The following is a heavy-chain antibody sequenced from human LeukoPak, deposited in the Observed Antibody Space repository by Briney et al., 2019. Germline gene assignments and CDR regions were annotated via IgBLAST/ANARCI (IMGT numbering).Heavy chain of an antibody. CDR1: GGSFSGYY. V-gene: IGHV4-34*01. D-gene: IGHD1-26*01. CDR2: INHSGST. CDR3: ARGGRERCRRFDY. Sequence: SETLSLTCAVYGGSFSGYYWSWIRQPPGKGLEWIGEINHSGSTNYNPSLKSRVTISVDTSKNQFSLKLSSVTAADTAVYYCARGGRERCRRFDYWGQGTLVTVSS. J-gene: IGHJ4*02.